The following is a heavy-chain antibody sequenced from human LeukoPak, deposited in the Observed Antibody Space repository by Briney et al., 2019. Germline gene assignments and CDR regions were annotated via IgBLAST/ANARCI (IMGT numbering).Heavy chain of an antibody. CDR1: GFTFSSYG. CDR2: ISGSGGST. V-gene: IGHV3-23*01. Sequence: GTLRLSCAASGFTFSSYGMSWVRQAPGKGLEWVSAISGSGGSTYYADSVKGRFTISRDNSKNTLYLQMNSLRAEDTAVYYCAKEYDLIAVAYLFDPWGQGTLVTVSS. CDR3: AKEYDLIAVAYLFDP. D-gene: IGHD6-19*01. J-gene: IGHJ5*02.